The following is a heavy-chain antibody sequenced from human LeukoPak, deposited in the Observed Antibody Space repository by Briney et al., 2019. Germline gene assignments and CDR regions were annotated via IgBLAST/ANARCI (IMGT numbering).Heavy chain of an antibody. CDR1: GFTVSSNY. CDR3: ARDPRNYAFDI. J-gene: IGHJ3*02. V-gene: IGHV3-66*01. Sequence: GGSLRLSCAASGFTVSSNYMSWVRQAPGKGLEWVSVIYSGGSTYYADSVKGRFTISRDNSKNTLYLQMNSLGAEDTAVYYCARDPRNYAFDIWGQGTMVTVSS. CDR2: IYSGGST.